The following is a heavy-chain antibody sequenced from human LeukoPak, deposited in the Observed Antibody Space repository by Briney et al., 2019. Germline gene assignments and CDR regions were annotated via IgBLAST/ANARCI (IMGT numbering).Heavy chain of an antibody. D-gene: IGHD2-2*01. CDR3: ATDGGYCSSTSCSTFGEDYYYYYFMDV. Sequence: PGGSLRLSCAGSRFTFRSYGMSWVRQAPGKGLEWVSAISGSGGSTYYADSVKGRFTISRDNSKNTLYLQMNSLRAEDTAVYYCATDGGYCSSTSCSTFGEDYYYYYFMDVWGKGTTVTVSS. CDR1: RFTFRSYG. J-gene: IGHJ6*03. V-gene: IGHV3-23*01. CDR2: ISGSGGST.